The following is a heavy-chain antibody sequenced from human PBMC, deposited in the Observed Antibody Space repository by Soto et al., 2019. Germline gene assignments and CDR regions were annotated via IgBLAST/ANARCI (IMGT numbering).Heavy chain of an antibody. CDR3: ARDRGYAYGFDF. J-gene: IGHJ4*02. CDR2: IHSSSSII. CDR1: GLTFTSYS. V-gene: IGHV3-48*02. D-gene: IGHD5-18*01. Sequence: GGSLRLSCAASGLTFTSYSMNWVRQAPGKGLEWVSFIHSSSSIIYYADSVKGRFTISRDNAKNSLYLRMNSLRDEDTAVYYSARDRGYAYGFDFWGQGALVTVSS.